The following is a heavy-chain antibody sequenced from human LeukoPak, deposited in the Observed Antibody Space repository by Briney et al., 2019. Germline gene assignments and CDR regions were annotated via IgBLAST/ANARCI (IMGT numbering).Heavy chain of an antibody. CDR3: ARATPPSYVSGY. CDR1: GYTFTGYY. Sequence: ASVKVSCNASGYTFTGYYMHWVRQAPGQGLEWMGWINPNSGGTNYAQKFQGRVTMTRDTSISTAYMELSRLRSDDMAVYYCARATPPSYVSGYWGQGTLVTVSS. CDR2: INPNSGGT. D-gene: IGHD3-16*01. J-gene: IGHJ4*02. V-gene: IGHV1-2*02.